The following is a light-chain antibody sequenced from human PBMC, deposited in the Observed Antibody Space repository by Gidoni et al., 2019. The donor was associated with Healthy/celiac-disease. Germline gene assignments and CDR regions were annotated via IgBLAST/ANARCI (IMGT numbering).Light chain of an antibody. CDR1: QSISSY. Sequence: DIQMTQSPSSLSASVGDRVTITCRASQSISSYLNWYQQKPGKAPKLLIYAASSLQSGVTSRFSGSGSGTDFTLTISCLQPEDFATYYCQQSYSTLWTFGQGTKVEIK. CDR2: AAS. CDR3: QQSYSTLWT. J-gene: IGKJ1*01. V-gene: IGKV1-39*01.